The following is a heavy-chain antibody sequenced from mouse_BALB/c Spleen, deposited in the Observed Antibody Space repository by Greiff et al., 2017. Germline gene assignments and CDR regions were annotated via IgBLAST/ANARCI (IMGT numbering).Heavy chain of an antibody. CDR3: ARIDGYDEEDYFDY. V-gene: IGHV8-8*01. CDR2: IWWDDDK. J-gene: IGHJ2*01. D-gene: IGHD2-2*01. CDR1: GFSLSTSGMG. Sequence: QVTLKVCGPGILQPSQTLSLTCSFSGFSLSTSGMGVGWIRQPSGKGLEWLAHIWWDDDKRYNPALKSRLTISKDTSSNQVFLKIASVDTADTATYYCARIDGYDEEDYFDYWGQGTTLTVSS.